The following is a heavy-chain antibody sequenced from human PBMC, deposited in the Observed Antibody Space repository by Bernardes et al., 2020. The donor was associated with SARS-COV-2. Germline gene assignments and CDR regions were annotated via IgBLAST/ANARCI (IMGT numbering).Heavy chain of an antibody. D-gene: IGHD3-16*01. Sequence: GSLRLSCVASGFSFTNYAMSWVRQVAGKGLEWVSTITGSGSGTYYTDSVKGRFTISRDNSKNTVDLQMNSLRAEDTAVYYCVKGKAMITFGGVLIRTFDYWGQGTPVTASSASPTSPKVFPLSLCSTQPDGNVVMDAFDIWGQGTMVTVSS. CDR2: ITGSGSGT. CDR1: GFSFTNYA. J-gene: IGHJ3*02. CDR3: VKGKAMITFGGVLIRTFDYWGQGTPVTASSASPTSPKVFPLSLCSTQPDGNVVMDAFDI. V-gene: IGHV3-23*01.